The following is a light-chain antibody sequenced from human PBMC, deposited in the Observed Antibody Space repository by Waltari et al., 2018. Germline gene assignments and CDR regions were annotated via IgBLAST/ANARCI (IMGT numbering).Light chain of an antibody. V-gene: IGLV2-11*01. CDR1: GSDVGDFNS. CDR3: GSYAGIWV. Sequence: QSALTQPRSVSGSPGQSVTISCAGTGSDVGDFNSVSWYQQHPGKAPKLVIFDVTKRPSGVPDRFSGSKSGTSASLTVSGLQAGAEADYYCGSYAGIWVFGGGTKLTVL. J-gene: IGLJ3*02. CDR2: DVT.